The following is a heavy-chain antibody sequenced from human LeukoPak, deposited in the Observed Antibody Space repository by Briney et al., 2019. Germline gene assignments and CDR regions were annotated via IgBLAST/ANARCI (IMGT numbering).Heavy chain of an antibody. D-gene: IGHD4-17*01. J-gene: IGHJ3*02. CDR1: GFTFSSYA. CDR3: TRNGDYRAFDI. CDR2: ISYDGSNK. Sequence: GGSLRLSCAASGFTFSSYAMHWVRQAPGKGLEWVAVISYDGSNKYYADSVKGRFTISRDNSKNTLYLQMNSLRAEDTAVYYCTRNGDYRAFDIWGQGTMVTVSS. V-gene: IGHV3-30-3*01.